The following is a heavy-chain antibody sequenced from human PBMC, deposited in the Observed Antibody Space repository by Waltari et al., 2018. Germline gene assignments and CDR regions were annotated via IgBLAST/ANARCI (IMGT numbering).Heavy chain of an antibody. CDR3: ARAPYDYVWGSYLYQRRFDY. Sequence: QVQLQQWGAGLLKPSETLSLTCAVYGGSFSGYYWSWIRQPPGKGLEWIGEINHSGSTNHNPSPKSRVTRAVDTAKNQFSLKLSSGTAADTAVYYCARAPYDYVWGSYLYQRRFDYWGQGTLVTVSS. V-gene: IGHV4-34*01. J-gene: IGHJ4*02. D-gene: IGHD3-16*02. CDR1: GGSFSGYY. CDR2: INHSGST.